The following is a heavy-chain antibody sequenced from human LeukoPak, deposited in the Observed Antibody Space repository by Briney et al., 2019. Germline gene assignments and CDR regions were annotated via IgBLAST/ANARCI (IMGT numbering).Heavy chain of an antibody. CDR2: ISSSSSYI. J-gene: IGHJ4*02. V-gene: IGHV3-21*01. CDR3: ARDQRLEGYCSGGSCWGIDY. D-gene: IGHD2-15*01. CDR1: GFTFNTYS. Sequence: GGSLRLSCAASGFTFNTYSMNWVRQAPGKGLEWVSSISSSSSYIYFADSLKGRFTISRDNAKNSLYLQMNSLRAEDTAVYYCARDQRLEGYCSGGSCWGIDYWGQGTLVTVSS.